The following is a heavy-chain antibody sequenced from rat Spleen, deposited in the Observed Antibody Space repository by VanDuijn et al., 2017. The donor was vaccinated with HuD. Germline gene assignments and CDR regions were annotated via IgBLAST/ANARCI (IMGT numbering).Heavy chain of an antibody. Sequence: EVQLVESDGGLVQPGRSLKLSCAASGFTFSDYYMAWVRQAPTKGLEWVASISYEGSSTYYGDSVKGRFTISRDNAKSTLYLQMNSLRSEDTATYYCARHRYYYSAFDYWGQGVMVTVSS. CDR3: ARHRYYYSAFDY. J-gene: IGHJ2*01. D-gene: IGHD1-1*01. CDR1: GFTFSDYY. CDR2: ISYEGSST. V-gene: IGHV5-22*01.